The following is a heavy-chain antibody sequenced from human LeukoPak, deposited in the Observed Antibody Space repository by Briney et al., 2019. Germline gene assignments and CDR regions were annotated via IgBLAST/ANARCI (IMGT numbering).Heavy chain of an antibody. D-gene: IGHD6-19*01. V-gene: IGHV3-48*02. CDR1: GFTFSSYS. CDR3: ARESAVAVLYYYYYYGMDV. J-gene: IGHJ6*02. CDR2: ISSSSSTI. Sequence: GGSLRLSCAASGFTFSSYSMNWVRQAPGKGLEWVSYISSSSSTIYYADSVKGRFTISRDNAKNSLYLQMNSLRDEDTAVYYCARESAVAVLYYYYYYGMDVWGQGTTVTVSS.